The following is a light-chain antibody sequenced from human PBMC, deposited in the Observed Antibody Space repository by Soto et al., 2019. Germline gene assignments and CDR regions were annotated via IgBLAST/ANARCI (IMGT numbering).Light chain of an antibody. CDR1: QSVRDN. J-gene: IGKJ5*01. V-gene: IGKV3-20*01. CDR3: QQYANSIT. Sequence: EILLTQSPGALAVSPVEVATLSCRASQSVRDNLAWYQQKPGQAPRLLIYGASSRATGIPDRFSGSGSGTDFTLTISRLEPEDFAVYYCQQYANSITFGQGTRLEIK. CDR2: GAS.